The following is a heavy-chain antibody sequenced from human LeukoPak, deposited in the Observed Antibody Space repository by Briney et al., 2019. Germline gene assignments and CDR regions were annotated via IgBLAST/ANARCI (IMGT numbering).Heavy chain of an antibody. J-gene: IGHJ3*02. Sequence: SETLSLTCTVSGGSISSYYWSWIRQPPGKGLEWIGYIYYSGSTNYNPSLKSRVTISVDTSKSQFSLKLSSVTAADTAVYYCARVKGYFDAFDIWGQGTMVTVSS. D-gene: IGHD1-1*01. CDR3: ARVKGYFDAFDI. V-gene: IGHV4-59*01. CDR1: GGSISSYY. CDR2: IYYSGST.